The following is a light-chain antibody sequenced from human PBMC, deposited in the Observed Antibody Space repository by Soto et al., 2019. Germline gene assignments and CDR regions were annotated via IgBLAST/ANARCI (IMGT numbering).Light chain of an antibody. V-gene: IGKV1-5*03. Sequence: DIQMTQSPSSLSTSVGDRVTITCRASQSVSSWLAWYQQKPGKAPKLLIYRASNLQGGVPATFSGSGSGTEFTLTLGSLQPDHSATYCCQQYDRYPLTFGGGTNIEIK. CDR2: RAS. J-gene: IGKJ4*01. CDR3: QQYDRYPLT. CDR1: QSVSSW.